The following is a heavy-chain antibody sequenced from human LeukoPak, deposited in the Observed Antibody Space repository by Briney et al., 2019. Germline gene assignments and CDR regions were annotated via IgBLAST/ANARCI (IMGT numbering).Heavy chain of an antibody. CDR1: GFTFSSYG. CDR3: AKGSGSYRPYYFDY. Sequence: GGSLRLSCAASGFTFSSYGMHWVRQAPGKGLEWVAFIRYDGSNKYYADSVKGRFTISRDNSKNTLYLQMNSLRAEDTAVYYCAKGSGSYRPYYFDYWGQGTLVIVSS. CDR2: IRYDGSNK. J-gene: IGHJ4*02. V-gene: IGHV3-30*02. D-gene: IGHD3-10*01.